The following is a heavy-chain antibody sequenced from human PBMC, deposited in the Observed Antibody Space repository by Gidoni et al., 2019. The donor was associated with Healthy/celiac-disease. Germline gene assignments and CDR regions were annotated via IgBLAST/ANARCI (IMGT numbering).Heavy chain of an antibody. CDR1: GFTFSSYW. D-gene: IGHD4-17*01. V-gene: IGHV3-7*03. J-gene: IGHJ6*02. Sequence: EVQLVESGGGLVQPGGSLRLSCAASGFTFSSYWMSWVRQAPGKGLEWVANIKQDGSEKYYVDSVKGRFTISRDNAKNSLYLQMNSLRAEDTAVYYCARDVDYGDYYYGMDVWGQGTTVTVSS. CDR3: ARDVDYGDYYYGMDV. CDR2: IKQDGSEK.